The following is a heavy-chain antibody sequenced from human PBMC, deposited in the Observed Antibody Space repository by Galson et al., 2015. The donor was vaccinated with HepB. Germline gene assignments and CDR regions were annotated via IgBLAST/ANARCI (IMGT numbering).Heavy chain of an antibody. CDR3: ATLGGDAYNYDS. V-gene: IGHV1-46*01. Sequence: CKASGYTFTRYYMHWVRQAPGQGLEWMGIINPSGGSTSYAQNFQGRVTMTRDTSTSTVYMEVSSLRSEDTAVYYCATLGGDAYNYDSWGQGTLVTVSS. CDR1: GYTFTRYY. D-gene: IGHD5-24*01. J-gene: IGHJ5*01. CDR2: INPSGGST.